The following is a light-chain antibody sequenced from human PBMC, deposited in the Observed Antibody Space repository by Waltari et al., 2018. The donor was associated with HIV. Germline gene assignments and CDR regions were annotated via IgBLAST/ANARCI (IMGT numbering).Light chain of an antibody. CDR3: QQTDSFPYT. J-gene: IGKJ2*01. V-gene: IGKV1D-12*01. Sequence: DIQMTQSPSSVSASVGDRVTITCRTSQPISSWLAWYQQKPGKAPELLIYAASSVQSGVPSRFSGSGSGTDFTLTISSLQPEDCATYYCQQTDSFPYTFGQGTKLRIK. CDR2: AAS. CDR1: QPISSW.